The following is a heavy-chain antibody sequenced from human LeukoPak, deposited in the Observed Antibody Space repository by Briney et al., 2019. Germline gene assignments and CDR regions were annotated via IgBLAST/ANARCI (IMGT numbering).Heavy chain of an antibody. V-gene: IGHV3-30*18. J-gene: IGHJ4*02. D-gene: IGHD6-13*01. CDR2: ISYDGSNK. CDR3: AKDGSSSWCHAY. Sequence: GGSLRLSCAASGFTFSSYGMHWVRQAPGKGLEWVAVISYDGSNKYYADSVKGRFTISRDNSKNTLYLQMNSLRAEDTAVHYCAKDGSSSWCHAYWGQGTLVTVSS. CDR1: GFTFSSYG.